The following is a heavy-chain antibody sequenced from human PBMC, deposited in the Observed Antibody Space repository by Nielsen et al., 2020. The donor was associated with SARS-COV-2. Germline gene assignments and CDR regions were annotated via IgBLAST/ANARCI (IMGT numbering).Heavy chain of an antibody. V-gene: IGHV4-59*12. CDR2: INYSGST. CDR3: ARDRTILASAQSYYYYSMDV. D-gene: IGHD3-3*02. CDR1: GGSINNYH. J-gene: IGHJ6*02. Sequence: SETLSLTCVVAGGSINNYHWSWIRQPPGKGLEWIGYINYSGSTKYNPSLMSRVTISLDTPKNQFSLRLSSVSAADTAVYYCARDRTILASAQSYYYYSMDVWGPGTTVTVSS.